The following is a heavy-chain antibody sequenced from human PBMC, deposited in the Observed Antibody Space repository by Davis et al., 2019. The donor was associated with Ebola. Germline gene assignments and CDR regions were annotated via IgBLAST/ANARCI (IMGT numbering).Heavy chain of an antibody. D-gene: IGHD5-12*01. CDR1: KFTFSDNA. V-gene: IGHV3-23*01. Sequence: GGSLRLSCAASKFTFSDNAMTWVRQGPGKGLEWVASISGRGGTTYYADSVKGRFTISRDNAKNTLYLQMNSLRAEDTAVYYCARAGAGVVATWGQGTLVTVSS. CDR2: ISGRGGTT. CDR3: ARAGAGVVAT. J-gene: IGHJ5*02.